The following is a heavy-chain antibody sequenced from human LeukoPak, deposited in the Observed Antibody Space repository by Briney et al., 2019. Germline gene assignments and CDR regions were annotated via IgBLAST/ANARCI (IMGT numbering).Heavy chain of an antibody. V-gene: IGHV3-11*01. CDR1: GFTFSDYY. D-gene: IGHD2-15*01. CDR3: ARGRYCSGGTCYDHTSYWYFDL. Sequence: GGSLRLSCAASGFTFSDYYMTWIRQAPGKGLEWLSYISGSGNTIYYADSVKGRFTISRDDAVNSLYLRMNSLRAEDTAVYYCARGRYCSGGTCYDHTSYWYFDLWGRGTLVSVSS. CDR2: ISGSGNTI. J-gene: IGHJ2*01.